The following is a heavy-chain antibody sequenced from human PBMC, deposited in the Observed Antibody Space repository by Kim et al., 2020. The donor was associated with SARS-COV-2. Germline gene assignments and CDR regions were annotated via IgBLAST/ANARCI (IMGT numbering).Heavy chain of an antibody. Sequence: GRSLRLSCAASGFSFSSYGMHWVRQAPGKGLEWVAVISYDGSNKYYADSVKGRFTISRDNSKNTLYLQMNSLRAEDTAVHYCAKDRALSTNWFDPWGQGT. V-gene: IGHV3-30*18. CDR2: ISYDGSNK. D-gene: IGHD2-2*01. CDR1: GFSFSSYG. CDR3: AKDRALSTNWFDP. J-gene: IGHJ5*02.